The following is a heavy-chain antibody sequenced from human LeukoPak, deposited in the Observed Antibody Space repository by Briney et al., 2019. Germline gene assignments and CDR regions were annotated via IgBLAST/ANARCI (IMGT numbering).Heavy chain of an antibody. CDR1: GYTFTGYY. CDR2: INPNSGGT. V-gene: IGHV1-2*02. J-gene: IGHJ4*02. CDR3: ALSSSWYVNGLDY. Sequence: ASVKVSCKGSGYTFTGYYMHWVRQAPGQGLEWMGWINPNSGGTNYAQKFQGRVTMTRDTSISTACMELSRLRSDDTAVYYCALSSSWYVNGLDYWGQGTLVTVSS. D-gene: IGHD6-13*01.